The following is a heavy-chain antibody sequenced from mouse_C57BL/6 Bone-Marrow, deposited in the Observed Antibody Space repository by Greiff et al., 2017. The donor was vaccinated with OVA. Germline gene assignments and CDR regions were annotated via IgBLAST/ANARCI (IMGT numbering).Heavy chain of an antibody. J-gene: IGHJ1*03. V-gene: IGHV1-66*01. D-gene: IGHD2-1*01. Sequence: VQLQESGPELVKPGASVKISCKASGYSFTSYYIHWVKQRPGQGLEWIGWIYPGSGNTKYNEKFKGKATLTADTSSSTAYMQLSSRTSEDSAVYYCARGKRYFDVWGTGTTVTVSS. CDR2: IYPGSGNT. CDR3: ARGKRYFDV. CDR1: GYSFTSYY.